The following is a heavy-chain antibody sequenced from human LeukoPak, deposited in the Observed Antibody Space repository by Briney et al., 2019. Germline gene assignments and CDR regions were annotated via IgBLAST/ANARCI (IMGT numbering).Heavy chain of an antibody. CDR2: INHSGSA. V-gene: IGHV4-34*01. D-gene: IGHD5-12*01. CDR3: GPFGGYSGYDLGY. Sequence: SETLSLTCAVYVGSFSDHYWSWIRQPPGQGLEWIGEINHSGSAKYNPSLKSRVTISVDTSKNQFSLEVTSVAAADTAVYYCGPFGGYSGYDLGYWGQGTLVTVSS. J-gene: IGHJ4*02. CDR1: VGSFSDHY.